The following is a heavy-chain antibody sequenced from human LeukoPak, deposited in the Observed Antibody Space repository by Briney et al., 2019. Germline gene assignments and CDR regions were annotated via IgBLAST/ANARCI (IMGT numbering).Heavy chain of an antibody. D-gene: IGHD4-23*01. CDR1: GFTVSSNY. J-gene: IGHJ4*02. CDR3: ARIYGGTFDY. CDR2: IYSGGST. Sequence: GGSLRLSCAASGFTVSSNYMSWVRQAPGKGLEWVSLIYSGGSTSYADSVKGRFTFSRDNSKNTLYLQMNSLRGEDTAVYYCARIYGGTFDYWGQGTLVTVSS. V-gene: IGHV3-53*01.